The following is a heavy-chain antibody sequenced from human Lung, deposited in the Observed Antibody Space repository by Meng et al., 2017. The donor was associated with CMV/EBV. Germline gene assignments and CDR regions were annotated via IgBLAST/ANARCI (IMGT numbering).Heavy chain of an antibody. Sequence: ASXXVSXKASGYTFTSYGISWVRQAPGQGLEWMGWISAYNGNTNYAQKLQGRVTMTTDTSTSTAYMELRSLRSDDTAVYYCASSSDIVVVPAAPFDYWGQGPLVTVSS. J-gene: IGHJ4*02. CDR2: ISAYNGNT. CDR1: GYTFTSYG. V-gene: IGHV1-18*01. CDR3: ASSSDIVVVPAAPFDY. D-gene: IGHD2-2*01.